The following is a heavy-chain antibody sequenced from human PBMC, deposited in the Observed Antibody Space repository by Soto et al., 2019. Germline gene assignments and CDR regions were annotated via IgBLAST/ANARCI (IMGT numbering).Heavy chain of an antibody. Sequence: GGSLRLSCAASGFTFSSYSMNWVRQAPGKGLEWVSSISSSSSYIYYADSEKGRFTISRDNAKNSLYLQMNSLRAEDTAVYYCARDLIAARPSYDYWGQGTLVTVSS. CDR2: ISSSSSYI. CDR1: GFTFSSYS. V-gene: IGHV3-21*01. CDR3: ARDLIAARPSYDY. J-gene: IGHJ4*02. D-gene: IGHD6-6*01.